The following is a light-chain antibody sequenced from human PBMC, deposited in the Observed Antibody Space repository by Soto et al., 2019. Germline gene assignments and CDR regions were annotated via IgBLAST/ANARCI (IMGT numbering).Light chain of an antibody. V-gene: IGKV3-11*01. CDR1: QSVSSF. CDR3: QHRSNWLGT. J-gene: IGKJ3*01. CDR2: DAS. Sequence: EIVLTQSPATLSLSTGGRATLSCRASQSVSSFLAWYQQKSGQTPRLLIYDASNRASGIPARFSGSGSGTDFTLTISSLEPEDFAVYYCQHRSNWLGTFGPGTKVDIK.